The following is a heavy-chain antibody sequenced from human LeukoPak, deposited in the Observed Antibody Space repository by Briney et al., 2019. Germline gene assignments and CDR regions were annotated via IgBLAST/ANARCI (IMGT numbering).Heavy chain of an antibody. CDR2: IYHSGST. J-gene: IGHJ6*04. CDR1: GGSLSSGGYY. CDR3: ARGRLYCSSTSCSPYGMDV. Sequence: SETLSLTCAVSGGSLSSGGYYWSWLRQPPGKGLEWIGYIYHSGSTYYNPSLKSRVTISVDRSKNQFSLKLSSVTAADTAVYYCARGRLYCSSTSCSPYGMDVWGKGTTVTVSS. D-gene: IGHD2-2*01. V-gene: IGHV4-30-2*01.